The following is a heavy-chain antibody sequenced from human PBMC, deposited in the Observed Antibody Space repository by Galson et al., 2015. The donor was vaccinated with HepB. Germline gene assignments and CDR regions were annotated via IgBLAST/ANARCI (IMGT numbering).Heavy chain of an antibody. CDR1: GFTFSDYS. V-gene: IGHV3-11*06. CDR3: ATEGILWFGELLGAFDI. Sequence: SLRLSCAASGFTFSDYSMSWIRQAPGKGLEWVSYISSSSSYTIYADSLKGRFTISRGNAKNSLYLQMNSLGAEDTAVYYCATEGILWFGELLGAFDIWGQGTMVTVSS. J-gene: IGHJ3*02. D-gene: IGHD3-10*01. CDR2: ISSSSSYT.